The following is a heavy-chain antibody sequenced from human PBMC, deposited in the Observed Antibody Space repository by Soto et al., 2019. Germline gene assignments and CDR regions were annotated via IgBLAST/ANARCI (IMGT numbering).Heavy chain of an antibody. V-gene: IGHV5-51*01. J-gene: IGHJ4*02. D-gene: IGHD6-19*01. CDR2: IFPRDFDV. CDR3: ARRITSSTGWDY. Sequence: LGESLKISCQTSGYTFTNYWIGWVRQMPGGGLEWLGLIFPRDFDVRYSPSFEGQVTISTDKSINTAYLQWSSLKASDTAMYYCARRITSSTGWDYWGQGTLVTVSS. CDR1: GYTFTNYW.